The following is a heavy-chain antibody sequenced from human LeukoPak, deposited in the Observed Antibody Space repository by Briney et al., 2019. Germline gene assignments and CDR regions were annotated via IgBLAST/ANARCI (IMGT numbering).Heavy chain of an antibody. V-gene: IGHV4-39*01. CDR2: IYYSGST. CDR3: ARQKPRQYSYGPYFDY. Sequence: PSETLSLTCTVSGGCISSSSYYWGWIRQPPGKGLEWIGSIYYSGSTYYNPSLKSRVTISVDTSKNQFSLKLSSVTAPHTAVYYCARQKPRQYSYGPYFDYWGQGTLVTVSS. D-gene: IGHD5-18*01. J-gene: IGHJ4*02. CDR1: GGCISSSSYY.